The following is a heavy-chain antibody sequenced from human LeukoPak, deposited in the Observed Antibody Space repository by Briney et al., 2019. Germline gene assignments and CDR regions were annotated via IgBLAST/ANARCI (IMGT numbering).Heavy chain of an antibody. CDR3: ARGPPRGKYYYMDV. D-gene: IGHD1-1*01. Sequence: GGSLRLSCTASGFTFSSFDMHWVRQPTGQGLEWVSTIGTASDTYYPGSVEGRFTLSRGNAKNSLYLQMNSLTAGDTAVYYCARGPPRGKYYYMDVWGKGTTVTVSS. CDR1: GFTFSSFD. V-gene: IGHV3-13*01. CDR2: IGTASDT. J-gene: IGHJ6*03.